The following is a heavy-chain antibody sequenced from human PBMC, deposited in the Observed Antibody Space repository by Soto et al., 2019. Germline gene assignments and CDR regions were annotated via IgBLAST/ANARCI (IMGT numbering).Heavy chain of an antibody. CDR1: GFTFSDYG. Sequence: QVQLVESGGGVVQPGRSLRLSCAASGFTFSDYGMHWVRQAPGKGLEWVAVISCDGNNKYYADSVKGRFTISRDNSKNTLYLQMNSLRTEDTAVFYCVKDGGDSSAHFDNWGQGTLVTVSS. J-gene: IGHJ4*02. CDR2: ISCDGNNK. D-gene: IGHD6-25*01. V-gene: IGHV3-30*18. CDR3: VKDGGDSSAHFDN.